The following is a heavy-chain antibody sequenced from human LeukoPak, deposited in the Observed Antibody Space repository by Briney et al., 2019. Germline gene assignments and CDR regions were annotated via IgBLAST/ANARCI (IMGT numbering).Heavy chain of an antibody. V-gene: IGHV4-59*12. J-gene: IGHJ5*02. D-gene: IGHD2-8*01. CDR1: GGSISSYY. CDR3: ARLRYCTNGVCP. CDR2: IYYSGST. Sequence: PSETLSLTCTVSGGSISSYYWSWIRQPPGKGLEWIGYIYYSGSTNYNPSLKSRVTISVGTSKNQFSLKLSSVTAADTAVYYCARLRYCTNGVCPWGQGTLVTVSS.